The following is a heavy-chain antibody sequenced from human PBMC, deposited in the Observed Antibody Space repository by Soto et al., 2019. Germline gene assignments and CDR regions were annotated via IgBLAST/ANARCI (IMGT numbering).Heavy chain of an antibody. Sequence: QVQLVQSGAEVKKPGSSVKVSCKASGGTFSSYTISWVRQAPGQGLEWMGRIIPILGIANYAQKFQGRVTITADKSTSTAYMELSSLRSEDTAVHYWARAYGSGRDGNWFDPWGQGTLVTVSS. CDR1: GGTFSSYT. J-gene: IGHJ5*02. CDR2: IIPILGIA. CDR3: ARAYGSGRDGNWFDP. V-gene: IGHV1-69*02. D-gene: IGHD3-10*01.